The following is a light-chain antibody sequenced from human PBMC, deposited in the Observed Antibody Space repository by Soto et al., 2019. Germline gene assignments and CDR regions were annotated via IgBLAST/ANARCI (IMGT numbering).Light chain of an antibody. CDR1: QSVRSN. CDR2: DAS. CDR3: QQYKKWPRT. V-gene: IGKV3-15*01. J-gene: IGKJ1*01. Sequence: EVVMTQSPATLSVSPGERVTLSCRARQSVRSNLAWYQQKPGQAPRPLIYDASTRATGIPARFSGSGSGTEFTLTISSLQSEDFAVYYCQQYKKWPRTFGHGTKVDIK.